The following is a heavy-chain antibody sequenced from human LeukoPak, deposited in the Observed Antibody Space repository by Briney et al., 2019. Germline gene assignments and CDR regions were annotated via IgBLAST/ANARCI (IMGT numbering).Heavy chain of an antibody. V-gene: IGHV3-23*01. Sequence: GGSLRLSCAASGFTFSSYAMSWVRQAPGKGLEWVSAISGSGGSTYYADSVKGRFTISRDNSKNTLYLQMNSLRAEDTAVYYCAKPRVGTAAGYRAGMDVWGQGTTVTVSS. D-gene: IGHD6-13*01. CDR3: AKPRVGTAAGYRAGMDV. CDR1: GFTFSSYA. CDR2: ISGSGGST. J-gene: IGHJ6*02.